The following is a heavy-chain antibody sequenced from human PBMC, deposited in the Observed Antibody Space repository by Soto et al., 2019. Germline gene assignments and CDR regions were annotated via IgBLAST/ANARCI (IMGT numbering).Heavy chain of an antibody. J-gene: IGHJ4*02. D-gene: IGHD2-15*01. CDR3: ASAPDIVVVVAATRLGDY. CDR1: GGSISSSSYY. V-gene: IGHV4-39*01. Sequence: SETLSLTCTVSGGSISSSSYYWGWIRQPPGKGLEWFGSIYYSGSTYYNPSLKSRVTISVDTSKNQFSLKLSSVTAADTAVYYCASAPDIVVVVAATRLGDYWGQGTLVTVSS. CDR2: IYYSGST.